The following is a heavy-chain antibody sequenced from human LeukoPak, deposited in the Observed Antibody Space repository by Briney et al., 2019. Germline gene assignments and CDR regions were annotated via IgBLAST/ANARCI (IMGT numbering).Heavy chain of an antibody. D-gene: IGHD3-16*01. J-gene: IGHJ4*02. V-gene: IGHV4-59*12. CDR1: GGSITSNF. CDR2: IFDGGNT. CDR3: AREGGGYFDY. Sequence: SETLSLTCTVSGGSITSNFWSWIRQPPGKGLEWIGYIFDGGNTRYNPSLSSRATISRDTSKNQFSLRLSSVTAADTAVYYCAREGGGYFDYWGQGTLVTVSS.